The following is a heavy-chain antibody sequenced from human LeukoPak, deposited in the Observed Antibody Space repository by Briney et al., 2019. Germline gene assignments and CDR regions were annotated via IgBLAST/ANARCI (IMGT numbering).Heavy chain of an antibody. V-gene: IGHV3-23*01. J-gene: IGHJ4*02. CDR1: GFTFSSYA. CDR3: AKRNRIAVAGSVFDY. D-gene: IGHD6-19*01. CDR2: ISGSGGST. Sequence: PGGSLRLSCAASGFTFSSYAMSLVRQAPGKGLEWVSAISGSGGSTYYADAEKGRFTISSDNSKNTLYLQMNSLRAEDTAVYYCAKRNRIAVAGSVFDYWGQGTLVTVSS.